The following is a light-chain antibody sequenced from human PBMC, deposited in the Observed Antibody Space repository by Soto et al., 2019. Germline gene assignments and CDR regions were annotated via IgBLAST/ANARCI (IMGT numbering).Light chain of an antibody. CDR2: EVN. V-gene: IGLV2-8*01. Sequence: QSALTQSPSASGSPGQSVTISCTGTSSDVGGYNYVSWYQQHPGKAPKLMIYEVNKRPSGVPDRFSGSKSGNTASLTVSGLQAEDEADYYCISYAGSNSFVFGTGTKLTVL. J-gene: IGLJ1*01. CDR3: ISYAGSNSFV. CDR1: SSDVGGYNY.